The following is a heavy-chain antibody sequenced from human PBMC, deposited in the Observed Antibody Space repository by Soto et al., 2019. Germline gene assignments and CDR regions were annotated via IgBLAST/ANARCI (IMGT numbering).Heavy chain of an antibody. V-gene: IGHV2-5*02. CDR3: AHSQVLWPLDL. Sequence: QITLKESGPPLVKPTQTLTLTCTFSGFSLSTGSVGVGWIRQPPGKALEWLALIYWDDDKRYSPSLKSRLTISKDTPKNQVVLTMTNMDPVDTATYYCAHSQVLWPLDLWGQGTLVTVSS. CDR2: IYWDDDK. J-gene: IGHJ4*02. CDR1: GFSLSTGSVG. D-gene: IGHD2-21*01.